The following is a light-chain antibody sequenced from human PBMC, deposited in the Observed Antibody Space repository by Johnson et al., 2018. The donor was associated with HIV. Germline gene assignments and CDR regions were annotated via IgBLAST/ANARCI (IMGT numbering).Light chain of an antibody. CDR1: SSNIGNNY. J-gene: IGLJ1*01. Sequence: QSVLTQPPSVSAAPGQKVTISCSGSSSNIGNNYVSWYQQFPGTAPKLVIYDNDKRPSGISDRFSASKSGTSATLGITGLQTGDEADYYCGTWDSYLTAGVFGSGTKVTVL. CDR3: GTWDSYLTAGV. V-gene: IGLV1-51*01. CDR2: DND.